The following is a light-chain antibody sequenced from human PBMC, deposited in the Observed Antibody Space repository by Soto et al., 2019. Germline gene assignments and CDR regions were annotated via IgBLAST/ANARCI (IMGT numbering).Light chain of an antibody. CDR2: AAS. CDR3: QQYGSSHGT. J-gene: IGKJ2*01. CDR1: QRVSSPY. Sequence: EIVLTQSPGTLSLSPGERATLSCRASQRVSSPYLAWYQQKPGQAPRLLIYAASSRATGIPYRFSGSGSGTKYTLTISGLEPEDFAVYYCQQYGSSHGTFGQGTKLEIK. V-gene: IGKV3-20*01.